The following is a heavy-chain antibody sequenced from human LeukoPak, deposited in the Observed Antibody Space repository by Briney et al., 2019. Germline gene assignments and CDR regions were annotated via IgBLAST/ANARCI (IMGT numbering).Heavy chain of an antibody. Sequence: PGGSLRLSCAASGFTFSNYGMSWVRQAPGKGLEWVAVISYYGSNKYYADSVKGRFTISRDNSKNTLYLQMNSLRAEDTALYYCAKAWRAVAGIGIDAFDIWGQGTMVTVSS. J-gene: IGHJ3*02. V-gene: IGHV3-30*18. CDR3: AKAWRAVAGIGIDAFDI. CDR1: GFTFSNYG. D-gene: IGHD6-19*01. CDR2: ISYYGSNK.